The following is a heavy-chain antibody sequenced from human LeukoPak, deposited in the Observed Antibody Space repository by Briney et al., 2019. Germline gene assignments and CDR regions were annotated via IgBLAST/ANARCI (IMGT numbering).Heavy chain of an antibody. CDR2: IYYSGST. D-gene: IGHD4-17*01. CDR3: ARGLTTVSPFDY. CDR1: GGSISTYY. J-gene: IGHJ4*02. Sequence: SETLSLTCTVSGGSISTYYWIWIRQPPGKGLEWIGDIYYSGSTNYNPSLKSRVTISVDTSKNQFSLKLSSVTAADTAVYYCARGLTTVSPFDYWGQGTLVTVSS. V-gene: IGHV4-59*01.